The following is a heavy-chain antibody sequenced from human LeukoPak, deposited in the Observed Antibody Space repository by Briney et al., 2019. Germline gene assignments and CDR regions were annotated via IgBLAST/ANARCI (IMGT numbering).Heavy chain of an antibody. CDR1: GGSFSGYS. V-gene: IGHV4-34*12. D-gene: IGHD3-22*01. CDR3: ARVRSGYLDY. Sequence: SETLSLTCAVYGGSFSGYSWSWIRQPPGKGLEWIGEIIQSGSTNYNPSLKSRVTISVDRSKNQFSLKLSSVTAADTAVYYCARVRSGYLDYWGQGTLVTVSS. CDR2: IIQSGST. J-gene: IGHJ4*02.